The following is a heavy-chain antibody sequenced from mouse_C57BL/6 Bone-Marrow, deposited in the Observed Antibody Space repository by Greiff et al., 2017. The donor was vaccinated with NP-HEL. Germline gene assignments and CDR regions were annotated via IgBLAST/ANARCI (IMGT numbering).Heavy chain of an antibody. CDR3: ARGDYGSSRFGYAMDY. V-gene: IGHV1-80*01. CDR1: GYAFSSYW. J-gene: IGHJ4*01. CDR2: IYPGDGDT. Sequence: QVQLKESGAELVKPGASVKISCKASGYAFSSYWMNWVKERPGKGLEWIGQIYPGDGDTKYNGKFKGKATLTAAKSYRTAYMQVSSLTSEDAAVYFCARGDYGSSRFGYAMDYWGQGTSVTVSS. D-gene: IGHD1-1*01.